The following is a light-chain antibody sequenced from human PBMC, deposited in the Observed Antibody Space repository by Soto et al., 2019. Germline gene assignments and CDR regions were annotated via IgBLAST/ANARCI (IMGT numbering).Light chain of an antibody. Sequence: QSALTQPASVSGSPGQSITISCTGTNSDVGGYNYVSWYQQHPGKAPKLMIYDVSNWPSGVSNRFSGSKSGNTASLTISGLQAEDEADYYCSSYTKTDSWVFGGGTKLTVL. J-gene: IGLJ3*02. CDR3: SSYTKTDSWV. CDR2: DVS. CDR1: NSDVGGYNY. V-gene: IGLV2-14*01.